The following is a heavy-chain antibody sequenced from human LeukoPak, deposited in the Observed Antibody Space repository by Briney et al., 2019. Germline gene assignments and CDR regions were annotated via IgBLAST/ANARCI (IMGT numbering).Heavy chain of an antibody. D-gene: IGHD3-16*01. CDR3: AKDPLGGAVSYEDRYFDY. CDR1: GFTLSSYA. J-gene: IGHJ4*02. CDR2: IRYDGSNK. Sequence: PGGSLRLSCAASGFTLSSYAMHWVRQAPGKGLEWVAFIRYDGSNKYYADSVKGRFTISRDNSKNTLYLQMNSLRPEDTAVYYCAKDPLGGAVSYEDRYFDYWGQGTLVTVSS. V-gene: IGHV3-30*02.